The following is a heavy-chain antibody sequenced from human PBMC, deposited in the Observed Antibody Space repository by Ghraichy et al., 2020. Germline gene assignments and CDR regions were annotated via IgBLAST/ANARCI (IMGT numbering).Heavy chain of an antibody. Sequence: GGSLRLSCAASGFTVSSNYMSWVRQAPGKGLEWVSVIYSGGSTYYADSVKGRFTISRDNSKNTLYLQMNSLRAEDTAVYYCARDSTGIHGMDVWGQGTTVTVSS. D-gene: IGHD4-17*01. CDR3: ARDSTGIHGMDV. CDR1: GFTVSSNY. V-gene: IGHV3-53*01. CDR2: IYSGGST. J-gene: IGHJ6*02.